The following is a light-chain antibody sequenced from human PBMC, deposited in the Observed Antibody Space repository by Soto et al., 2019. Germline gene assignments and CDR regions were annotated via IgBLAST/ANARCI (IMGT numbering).Light chain of an antibody. J-gene: IGKJ5*01. Sequence: EILMTQSPATLSGSPGERATLSCRASQSVSSNLAWYQQKPAQAPRLLIYGASSRATGIPDSFSGSGSGTDFTLTISRLQTEDFAVYYCQQYGSSHKITFGHGTRLEI. CDR1: QSVSSN. V-gene: IGKV3-20*01. CDR3: QQYGSSHKIT. CDR2: GAS.